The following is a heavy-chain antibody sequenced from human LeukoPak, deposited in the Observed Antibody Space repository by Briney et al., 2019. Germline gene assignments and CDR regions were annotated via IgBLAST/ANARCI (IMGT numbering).Heavy chain of an antibody. D-gene: IGHD1-14*01. Sequence: PGGSLRLSCAASGFAVSGRFMSWVRQAPGKGLECVSLIYTGGATYYADSVKGRFTMSRDTSKNTLYLLLNSLRAEDTAVYYCARPQTVTGPFDYWGLGTLVTVSS. J-gene: IGHJ4*02. CDR1: GFAVSGRF. CDR3: ARPQTVTGPFDY. CDR2: IYTGGAT. V-gene: IGHV3-53*01.